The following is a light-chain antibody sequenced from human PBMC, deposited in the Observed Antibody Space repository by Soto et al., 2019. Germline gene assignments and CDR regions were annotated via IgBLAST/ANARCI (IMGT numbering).Light chain of an antibody. V-gene: IGKV3-20*01. CDR3: QQQGT. J-gene: IGKJ2*01. CDR1: RSLSSSY. CDR2: AAS. Sequence: EMVLTQSPGTLSLSPGERATLSCRASRSLSSSYVVWYQQKPGQAPRLLIYAASRRATGIPDRFSGSGSATEYTLTISRLEAEDFAVYYCQQQGTFGQGTRLAI.